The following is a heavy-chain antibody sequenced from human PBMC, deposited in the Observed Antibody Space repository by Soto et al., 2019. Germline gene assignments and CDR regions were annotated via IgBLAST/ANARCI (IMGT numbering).Heavy chain of an antibody. J-gene: IGHJ4*01. CDR1: EGVIHDYY. CDR3: VAGPDRAKSAY. V-gene: IGHV4-59*01. CDR2: GLRPDYT. Sequence: PSGTLRLTCAVAEGVIHDYYRSRTRQPPGKGPEWIAYGLRPDYTGYNPSLRNRVTISSDTSKNQFSLRLISVTAADTAVYYCVAGPDRAKSAYWGQGTLVTVSS.